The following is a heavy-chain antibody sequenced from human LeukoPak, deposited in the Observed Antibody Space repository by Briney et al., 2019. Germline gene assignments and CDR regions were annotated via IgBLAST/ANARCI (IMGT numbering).Heavy chain of an antibody. Sequence: GGSLRLSCAASGFIFTDYWMHWVRQAPGKELVWVARIRGDGRATTYADSVKGRFTISRDNAKNSLYLQMNSLRAEDTAVYYCATGYGDLRGQGTLVTVSS. J-gene: IGHJ5*02. CDR3: ATGYGDL. D-gene: IGHD4-17*01. CDR1: GFIFTDYW. CDR2: IRGDGRAT. V-gene: IGHV3-74*03.